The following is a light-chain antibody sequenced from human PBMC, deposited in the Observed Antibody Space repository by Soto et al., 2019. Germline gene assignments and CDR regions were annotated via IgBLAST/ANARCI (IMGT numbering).Light chain of an antibody. CDR1: RPLFYSANNKNY. J-gene: IGKJ2*01. V-gene: IGKV4-1*01. CDR2: WSS. Sequence: SPLSCWSSRPLFYSANNKNYLAWYQQKPGQPPRLLIYWSSTRESGVPDRFTGSGSGTDFTLTISSLQADDVAVYYCQQYYGTPYTFGQGTKMEI. CDR3: QQYYGTPYT.